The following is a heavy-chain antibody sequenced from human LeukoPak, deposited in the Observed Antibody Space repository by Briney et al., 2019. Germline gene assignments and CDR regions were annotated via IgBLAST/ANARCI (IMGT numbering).Heavy chain of an antibody. CDR2: TIPIFGAK. V-gene: IGHV1-69*06. CDR1: GGTFSTFE. D-gene: IGHD7-27*01. CDR3: ASYSNWGDFDT. Sequence: ASVKVSCKASGGTFSTFEITWVRQAPGQGLEWVGGTIPIFGAKHYAQKFRGRVTFTADNSTTTTFMELSSLRSEDTALYFCASYSNWGDFDTWGQGTLVTVSS. J-gene: IGHJ4*02.